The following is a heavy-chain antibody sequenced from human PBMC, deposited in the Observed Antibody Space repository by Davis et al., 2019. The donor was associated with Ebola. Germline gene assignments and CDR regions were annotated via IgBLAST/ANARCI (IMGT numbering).Heavy chain of an antibody. CDR3: ARGNSAAANDAFDI. Sequence: GESLQISCAASGFTVSSNYMTWVRQAPGKGLEWVSSISSSSGYIYYVDSLKGRFTISRDNAKNSLFLQMNSLRAEDTAVYYCARGNSAAANDAFDIWGQGTMVTVSS. V-gene: IGHV3-21*01. J-gene: IGHJ3*02. CDR1: GFTVSSNY. D-gene: IGHD2-2*01. CDR2: ISSSSGYI.